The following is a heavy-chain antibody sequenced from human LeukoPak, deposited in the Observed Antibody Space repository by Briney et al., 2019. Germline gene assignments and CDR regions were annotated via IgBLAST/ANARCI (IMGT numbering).Heavy chain of an antibody. J-gene: IGHJ6*03. CDR1: GFTLSSYA. Sequence: GSLRLSCAASGFTLSSYAMSWVRQAPGKGLEWVSAIRGSGDRTHYADSVKGRFTISRDNSKNTLYLQMNSLRAEDTAVYYCAKDSKIVGATFRSYHYMDVWGKGTAVTISS. CDR2: IRGSGDRT. V-gene: IGHV3-23*01. D-gene: IGHD1-26*01. CDR3: AKDSKIVGATFRSYHYMDV.